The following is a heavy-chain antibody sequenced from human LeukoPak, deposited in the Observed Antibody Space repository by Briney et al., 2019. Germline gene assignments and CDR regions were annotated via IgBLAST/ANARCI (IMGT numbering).Heavy chain of an antibody. CDR2: ISHGGGT. CDR1: DGSISSSNYY. CDR3: ARQAVHGLADSFDV. Sequence: SETLSLTCTVSDGSISSSNYYWRWIRQPPGKGLEWIGSISHGGGTFYIPSLKSRVTISVDTSNNQFSLKLTSVTAADTAVYYCARQAVHGLADSFDVWGQGTMVTVSS. J-gene: IGHJ3*01. D-gene: IGHD4-17*01. V-gene: IGHV4-39*01.